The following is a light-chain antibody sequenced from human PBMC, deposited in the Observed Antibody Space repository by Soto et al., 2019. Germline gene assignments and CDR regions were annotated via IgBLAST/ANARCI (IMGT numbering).Light chain of an antibody. Sequence: QSVLTQPPSASGSPGQSVTISCTGTSSDVVAYNYVSWYQQLPGKAPKLIIYEVSKRPSGVPDRFSGSKSGNTASLTVSGLQAEDEAYYYCTSYAGTYSFFYVFGTGTKVTVL. V-gene: IGLV2-8*01. CDR1: SSDVVAYNY. CDR2: EVS. CDR3: TSYAGTYSFFYV. J-gene: IGLJ1*01.